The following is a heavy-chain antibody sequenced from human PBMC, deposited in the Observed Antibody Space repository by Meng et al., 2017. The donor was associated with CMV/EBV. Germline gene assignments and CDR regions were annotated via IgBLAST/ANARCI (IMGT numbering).Heavy chain of an antibody. J-gene: IGHJ4*02. CDR2: IIPIFGTA. V-gene: IGHV1-69*12. Sequence: QFHLVLSGAGAEEPWSSVNASVKASGGNFSSYAISWVRQAPGQGLEWMGGIIPIFGTANYAQKFQGRVTITADESTSTAYMELSSLRSEDTAVYYCARNQPSRGWSHEDYWGQGTLVTVSS. CDR1: GGNFSSYA. D-gene: IGHD2-15*01. CDR3: ARNQPSRGWSHEDY.